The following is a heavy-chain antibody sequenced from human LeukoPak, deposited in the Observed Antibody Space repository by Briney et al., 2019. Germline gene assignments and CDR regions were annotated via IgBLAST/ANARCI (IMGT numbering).Heavy chain of an antibody. CDR2: ISFDGTKH. V-gene: IGHV3-30*18. CDR3: VKDRAAVLEY. J-gene: IGHJ4*02. CDR1: GFTFSRHT. D-gene: IGHD2-15*01. Sequence: GGSLRLSCAASGFTFSRHTMHWVRQAPGKGLEWVAVISFDGTKHYYADSVKGRFTIARDNSKNTLYLQMSSLRGQDTAIYSCVKDRAAVLEYWGQGTLVTVSS.